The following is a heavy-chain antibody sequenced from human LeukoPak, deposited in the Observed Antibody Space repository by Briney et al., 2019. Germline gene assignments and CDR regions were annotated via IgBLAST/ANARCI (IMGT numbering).Heavy chain of an antibody. CDR3: ARVVPAASNWFDP. J-gene: IGHJ5*02. V-gene: IGHV4-30-4*01. Sequence: SETLSLTCTVSGSSISSGDYCWSWIRQPPGKGLEWIGYIYYSGSTYYNPSLKSRVTISVDTSKNQFSLKLSSVTAADTAVYYCARVVPAASNWFDPWGQGTLVTVSS. D-gene: IGHD2-2*01. CDR1: GSSISSGDYC. CDR2: IYYSGST.